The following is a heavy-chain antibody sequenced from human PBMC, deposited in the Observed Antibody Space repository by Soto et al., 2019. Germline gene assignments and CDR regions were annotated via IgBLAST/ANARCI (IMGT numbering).Heavy chain of an antibody. CDR1: GLNFSDYG. Sequence: HPGGSIGLSFATSGLNFSDYGMTWVRQAPGKGPEWVSTINGSGISPFYAESVRGQFTISRDNSKDTVYLHLNNLRADDTALYYCANEVIEDAIEYDPPSDVWCKGRLVTV. CDR2: INGSGISP. V-gene: IGHV3-23*01. D-gene: IGHD1-1*01. J-gene: IGHJ3*01. CDR3: ANEVIEDAIEYDPPSDV.